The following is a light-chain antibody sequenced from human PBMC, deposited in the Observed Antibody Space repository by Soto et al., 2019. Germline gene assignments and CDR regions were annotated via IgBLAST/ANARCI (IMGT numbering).Light chain of an antibody. CDR1: SSDVGSYNR. V-gene: IGLV2-18*02. J-gene: IGLJ1*01. CDR2: EVG. Sequence: QSALTQPPSVSGSPGQSVTISCTGTSSDVGSYNRVSWYQQSPGTAPKLMIYEVGNRPSGVPDRFSGSKSGNTASLTISGLQAEDEADYYCSSYTSSSTYVFGTGTKVTVL. CDR3: SSYTSSSTYV.